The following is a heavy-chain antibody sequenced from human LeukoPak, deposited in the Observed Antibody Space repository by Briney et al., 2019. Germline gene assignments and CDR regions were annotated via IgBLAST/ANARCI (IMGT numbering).Heavy chain of an antibody. CDR1: GFTFSSYG. CDR2: IGGRDGST. Sequence: GGSLRLSCAASGFTFSSYGMSWVRQAPGKGLEWVSAIGGRDGSTYYADSVKGRFTISRDNSRNTLYLQMSSLRAEDTAVYYRAKGISSISTSLDCWGQGTLVTVSS. J-gene: IGHJ4*02. CDR3: AKGISSISTSLDC. V-gene: IGHV3-23*01. D-gene: IGHD6-6*01.